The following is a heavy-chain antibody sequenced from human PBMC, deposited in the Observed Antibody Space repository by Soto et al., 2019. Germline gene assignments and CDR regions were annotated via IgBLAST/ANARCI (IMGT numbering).Heavy chain of an antibody. D-gene: IGHD3-22*01. CDR3: ARVRYYDSGGSYYFDY. CDR1: GFTFSSYG. Sequence: QVQLVESGGGVVQPGRSLRLSCAASGFTFSSYGMHWVRQAPGKGLEWVAVIWYDGSNKYYADSVKGRFTISRDNSKNTLYLQMNSLRAEDTAVYYCARVRYYDSGGSYYFDYWGQGNLVTVSS. CDR2: IWYDGSNK. V-gene: IGHV3-33*01. J-gene: IGHJ4*02.